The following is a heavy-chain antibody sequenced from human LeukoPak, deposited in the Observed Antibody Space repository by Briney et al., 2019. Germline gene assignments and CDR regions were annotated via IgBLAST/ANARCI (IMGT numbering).Heavy chain of an antibody. CDR1: GFAVSSNY. V-gene: IGHV3-53*01. J-gene: IGHJ4*02. D-gene: IGHD3-10*01. Sequence: GGSLRLSCAASGFAVSSNYMNWVRQAPGKGLEWVSVIYSDGRTYYADSVKGRFSISRDISKNTLFLQKTNLRAEDAAVYYCAKVKGWYGEGYFDYWGQGTLVTVSS. CDR2: IYSDGRT. CDR3: AKVKGWYGEGYFDY.